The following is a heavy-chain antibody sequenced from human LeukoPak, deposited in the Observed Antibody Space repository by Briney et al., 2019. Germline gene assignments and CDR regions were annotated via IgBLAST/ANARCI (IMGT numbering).Heavy chain of an antibody. V-gene: IGHV4-59*01. J-gene: IGHJ4*02. CDR1: GGSISGYY. D-gene: IGHD2-8*02. CDR2: IYYSGNT. Sequence: SETLSLTCTVSGGSISGYYWSWIRQPPGEGLEWIGYIYYSGNTNYNPSLKSRVTISVDTSKNQFSLNLSSVTAADTAVYFCARLGFCTVDRCLDDYWGQGVLVTVSS. CDR3: ARLGFCTVDRCLDDY.